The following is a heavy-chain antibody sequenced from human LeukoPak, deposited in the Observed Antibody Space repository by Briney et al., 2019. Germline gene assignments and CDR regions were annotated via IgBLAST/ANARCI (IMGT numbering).Heavy chain of an antibody. V-gene: IGHV3-21*04. Sequence: GGSLGFSVAASGSTFIGYAWNWFAQPPGRGRRWVSSISSSSSYIYYADSVKGRFTVSRDNSKNTLFLQMNSLRAEDTAVYYCAKDGGLWVSAHWGDSWGRGTLVTVSS. J-gene: IGHJ4*02. CDR3: AKDGGLWVSAHWGDS. D-gene: IGHD7-27*01. CDR1: GSTFIGYA. CDR2: ISSSSSYI.